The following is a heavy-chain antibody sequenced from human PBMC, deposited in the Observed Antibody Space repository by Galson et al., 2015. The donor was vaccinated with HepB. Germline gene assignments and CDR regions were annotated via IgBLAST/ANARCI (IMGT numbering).Heavy chain of an antibody. CDR3: VKDDCSSTSCLAHVPDGVYYYYGMDV. J-gene: IGHJ6*02. CDR2: ISSNGGST. Sequence: SLRLSCAASGFTFSSYAMHWVRQAPGKGLEYVSAISSNGGSTYYADSVKGRFTTSRDNSKNTLYLQMNSLRAEDTAVYYCVKDDCSSTSCLAHVPDGVYYYYGMDVWGQGTTVTVSS. V-gene: IGHV3-64D*06. CDR1: GFTFSSYA. D-gene: IGHD2-2*01.